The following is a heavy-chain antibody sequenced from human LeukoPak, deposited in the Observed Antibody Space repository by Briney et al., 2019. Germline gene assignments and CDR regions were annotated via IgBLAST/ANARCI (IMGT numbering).Heavy chain of an antibody. Sequence: SQTLSLTCTVSGGSISSGGYYWSWIRQHPGKGLEWIGYIYQSGSASYNPSLQSRVTISIDKSKNQFSLNLNSVTAADTAVYYCARNSYYDNSGEGAFDIWGQGTMVTVSS. CDR1: GGSISSGGYY. V-gene: IGHV4-31*09. CDR2: IYQSGSA. D-gene: IGHD3-22*01. J-gene: IGHJ3*02. CDR3: ARNSYYDNSGEGAFDI.